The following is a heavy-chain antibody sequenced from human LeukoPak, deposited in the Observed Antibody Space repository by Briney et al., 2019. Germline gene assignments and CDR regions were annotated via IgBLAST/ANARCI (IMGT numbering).Heavy chain of an antibody. V-gene: IGHV4-34*01. CDR2: INHSGST. Sequence: TASETLSLTCAVYGGSFSGYYWSWIRQPPGKGLEWIGEINHSGSTNYNPSLKSRVTISVDTSKNQFSLKLSSVTAADTAVYYCARVGVKQQLVRAGGRPPHNLPLDYWGQGTLVTVSS. D-gene: IGHD6-13*01. CDR1: GGSFSGYY. J-gene: IGHJ4*02. CDR3: ARVGVKQQLVRAGGRPPHNLPLDY.